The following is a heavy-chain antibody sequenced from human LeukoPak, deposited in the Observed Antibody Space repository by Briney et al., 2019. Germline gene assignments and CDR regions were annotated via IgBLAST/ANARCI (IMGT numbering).Heavy chain of an antibody. CDR2: INHSGNT. D-gene: IGHD3-10*01. CDR3: ARTHYYGSGSGIDY. V-gene: IGHV4-34*01. Sequence: ASETLSLTCGVYGGSFSDYYWSWIRQPPDMGLEWIGEINHSGNTNYNPSLKSRASISVDTSKNQFSLKLNSVTAADTAVYYCARTHYYGSGSGIDYWGKGSLVTVSS. CDR1: GGSFSDYY. J-gene: IGHJ4*02.